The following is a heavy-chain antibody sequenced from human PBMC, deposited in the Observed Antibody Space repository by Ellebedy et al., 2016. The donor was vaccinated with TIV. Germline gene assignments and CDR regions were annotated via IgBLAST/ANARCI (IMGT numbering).Heavy chain of an antibody. CDR1: GYSFSDYD. CDR2: FDPEDGET. J-gene: IGHJ4*02. V-gene: IGHV1-24*01. Sequence: ASVKVSCKASGYSFSDYDINWVRQATGQGLEWMGGFDPEDGETFYAQKFQGRVTMTEDTSTDTAYMELSSLRSEDTAVYYCATLLSHLDYWGQGTLVTVSS. D-gene: IGHD3-16*02. CDR3: ATLLSHLDY.